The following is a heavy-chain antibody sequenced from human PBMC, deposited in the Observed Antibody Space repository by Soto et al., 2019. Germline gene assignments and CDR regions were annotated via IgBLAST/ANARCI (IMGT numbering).Heavy chain of an antibody. D-gene: IGHD2-15*01. Sequence: ASVKVSCKASGGTFSSYTISWVRQAPGQGLEWMGRIIPILGIANYAQKFQGRVTITADKSTSTAYMELSSLRSEDTAVYYCARIGWGCSGGSCYSGWAFDIWGQGTMVTVSS. CDR2: IIPILGIA. V-gene: IGHV1-69*02. J-gene: IGHJ3*02. CDR3: ARIGWGCSGGSCYSGWAFDI. CDR1: GGTFSSYT.